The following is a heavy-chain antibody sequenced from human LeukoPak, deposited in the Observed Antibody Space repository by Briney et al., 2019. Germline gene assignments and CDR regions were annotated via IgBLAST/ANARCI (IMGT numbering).Heavy chain of an antibody. CDR1: GGSMSSYY. CDR2: IYYSGST. V-gene: IGHV4-59*01. Sequence: SETLSLTCTVSGGSMSSYYWSWIRQPPGKGLEWIGYIYYSGSTNYNPSLKSRVTISVDTSKNQFSLKLSSVTAADTAVYYCARDGGPNYYGSGSYKNYYYYHMDVWGKGTTVTVSS. CDR3: ARDGGPNYYGSGSYKNYYYYHMDV. D-gene: IGHD3-10*01. J-gene: IGHJ6*03.